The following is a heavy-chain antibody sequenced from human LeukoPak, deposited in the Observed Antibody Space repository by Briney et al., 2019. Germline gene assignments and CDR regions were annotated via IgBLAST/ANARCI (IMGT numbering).Heavy chain of an antibody. D-gene: IGHD3-16*02. CDR1: GGTFSSYA. Sequence: GASVKVSCKASGGTFSSYAISWVRQAPGQGLEWMGRIIPILGIANYAQKFQGRVTITADKSTSTAYMELSSLRSEDTAVYYCAFRLGELSFDAFDIWGQGQWSPSLQ. V-gene: IGHV1-69*04. CDR3: AFRLGELSFDAFDI. J-gene: IGHJ3*02. CDR2: IIPILGIA.